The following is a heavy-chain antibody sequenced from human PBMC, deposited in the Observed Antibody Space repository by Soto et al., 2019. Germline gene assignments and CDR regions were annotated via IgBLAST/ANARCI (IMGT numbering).Heavy chain of an antibody. CDR1: GFTFSSYW. V-gene: IGHV3-7*03. D-gene: IGHD3-22*01. J-gene: IGHJ3*02. CDR3: ARVYRDYDSSGYYYGDAFDI. CDR2: IKQDGSEK. Sequence: EVQLVESGGGLVQPGGSLRLSCAASGFTFSSYWMSWVRQAPGKGLEWVANIKQDGSEKYYVDSVKGRFTISRDNAKNSLYLQMNRLRAEDTAVYYCARVYRDYDSSGYYYGDAFDIWGQGTMVTVSS.